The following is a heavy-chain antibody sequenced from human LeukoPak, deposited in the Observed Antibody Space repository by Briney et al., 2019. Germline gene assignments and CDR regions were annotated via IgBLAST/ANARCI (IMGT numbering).Heavy chain of an antibody. CDR3: ARGVTMIVGNWFDP. V-gene: IGHV4-39*07. D-gene: IGHD3-22*01. J-gene: IGHJ5*02. CDR1: GGSISSSSYY. Sequence: SETLSLTCTVSGGSISSSSYYWGWIRQPPGKGLEWIGSIYYSGSTYYNPSLKSRVTISVDTSKNQFSLKLSSVTAADTAVYYCARGVTMIVGNWFDPWGQGTLVTVSS. CDR2: IYYSGST.